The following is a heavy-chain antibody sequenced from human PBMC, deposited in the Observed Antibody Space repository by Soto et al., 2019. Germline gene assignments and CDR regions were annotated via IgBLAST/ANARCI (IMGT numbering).Heavy chain of an antibody. CDR2: INPSGGST. D-gene: IGHD2-2*01. V-gene: IGHV1-46*01. CDR1: GYTFXSYY. J-gene: IGHJ4*02. Sequence: VSVKVSCKASGYTFXSYYMHWVRQAPGQGLEWMGIINPSGGSTSYAQKFQGRVTMTRDTSTSTVYMELSSLRSEDTAVYYCARDIDIVVVPAAMPYDYWGQGTLVTVSS. CDR3: ARDIDIVVVPAAMPYDY.